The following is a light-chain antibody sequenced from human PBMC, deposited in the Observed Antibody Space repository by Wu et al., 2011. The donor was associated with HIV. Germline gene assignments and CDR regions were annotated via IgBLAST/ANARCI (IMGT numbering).Light chain of an antibody. Sequence: EIVLTQSPATLSLSPGDRATLSCRASQSISNSLAWYQQKSGQAPRLLIYDASNRATGIPARFSASGSGTDFTLTISSLEPEDFAVYYCQQYNNWPRAFGQGTKLEIK. CDR2: DAS. CDR1: QSISNS. V-gene: IGKV3-11*01. J-gene: IGKJ2*01. CDR3: QQYNNWPRA.